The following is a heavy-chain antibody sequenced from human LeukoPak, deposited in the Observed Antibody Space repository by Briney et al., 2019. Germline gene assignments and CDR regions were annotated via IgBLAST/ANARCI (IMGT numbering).Heavy chain of an antibody. J-gene: IGHJ4*02. CDR3: ARGPDYYDSSGPDY. Sequence: ASVKVSCKASGYTFTGYYMHWVRQAPGQGLEWMGWINPNSGGTNYAQKFQGRVTMTRDTSISTAYMELSRLRSGDTAVYYCARGPDYYDSSGPDYWGQGTLVTVSS. V-gene: IGHV1-2*02. CDR1: GYTFTGYY. CDR2: INPNSGGT. D-gene: IGHD3-22*01.